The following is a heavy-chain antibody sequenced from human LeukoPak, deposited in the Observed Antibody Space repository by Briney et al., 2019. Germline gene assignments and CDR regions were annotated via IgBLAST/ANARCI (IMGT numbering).Heavy chain of an antibody. V-gene: IGHV4-59*01. CDR3: ARVGDGNFDY. J-gene: IGHJ4*02. CDR2: IYYSGNT. Sequence: RPSEPLSLTCSVSGGSISIYYWSWIRQSPGKGLEWIGYIYYSGNTNKNPSLKSRLIISVDTSKNQFSLKLSSVTAADTAVYYCARVGDGNFDYWGQGTLVTVSS. CDR1: GGSISIYY.